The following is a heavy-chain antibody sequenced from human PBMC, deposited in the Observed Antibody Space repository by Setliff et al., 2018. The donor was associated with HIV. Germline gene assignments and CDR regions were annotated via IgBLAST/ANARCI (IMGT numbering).Heavy chain of an antibody. CDR1: GYTFTTYG. CDR2: ISPNFGHT. J-gene: IGHJ6*02. D-gene: IGHD6-19*01. Sequence: ASVKVSCKASGYTFTTYGISWVRQAPGHGLEWMGWISPNFGHTKYAQKFLDRVTMTVDAATSRAYMELKSLRSDDTAVYFCARLGSGWSDSYYYAMDIWGQGTTVTVS. V-gene: IGHV1-18*01. CDR3: ARLGSGWSDSYYYAMDI.